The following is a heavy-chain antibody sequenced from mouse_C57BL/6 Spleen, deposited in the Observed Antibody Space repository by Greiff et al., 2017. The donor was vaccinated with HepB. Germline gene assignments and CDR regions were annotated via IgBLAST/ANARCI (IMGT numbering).Heavy chain of an antibody. D-gene: IGHD2-1*01. CDR1: GYSITSGYY. V-gene: IGHV3-6*01. J-gene: IGHJ3*01. Sequence: DVQLQESGPGLVKPSQSLSLTCSVTGYSITSGYYWNWIRQFPGNKLEWMGYISYDGSNNYNPSLKNRISITRDTSKNQFFLKLNSVTTEDTATYYCARDDGNYFEGFAYWGQGTLVTVSA. CDR2: ISYDGSN. CDR3: ARDDGNYFEGFAY.